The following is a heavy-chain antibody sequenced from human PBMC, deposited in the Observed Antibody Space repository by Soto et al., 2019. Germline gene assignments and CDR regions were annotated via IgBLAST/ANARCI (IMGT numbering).Heavy chain of an antibody. V-gene: IGHV3-33*01. Sequence: QVQLVESGGGVVQHGRSLRLSCAASGFTFSSYGMHWVRQAPGKGLEWVAVIWYDGSNKYYADSVKGRFTISRDNTKNTLYLQMNSLSAEHTAGYHCAGARDYGDCGGWFVPWGQGTLITFSS. D-gene: IGHD4-17*01. J-gene: IGHJ5*02. CDR2: IWYDGSNK. CDR1: GFTFSSYG. CDR3: AGARDYGDCGGWFVP.